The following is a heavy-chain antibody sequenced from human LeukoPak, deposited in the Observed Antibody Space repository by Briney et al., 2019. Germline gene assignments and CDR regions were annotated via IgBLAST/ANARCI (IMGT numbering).Heavy chain of an antibody. CDR3: AREEYYYDSSGYYYEDY. V-gene: IGHV4-39*07. CDR2: IYYSGST. Sequence: SETLSLTCTVSGGSISSSSYYWGWIRQPPGKGLEWIGSIYYSGSTYYNPSLKSRVTISVDTSKNQFSLKLSSVTAADTAVYYCAREEYYYDSSGYYYEDYWGQGTLVTVSS. D-gene: IGHD3-22*01. CDR1: GGSISSSSYY. J-gene: IGHJ4*02.